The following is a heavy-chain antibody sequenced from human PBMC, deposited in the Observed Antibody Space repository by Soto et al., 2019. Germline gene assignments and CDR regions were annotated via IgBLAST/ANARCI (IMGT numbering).Heavy chain of an antibody. CDR1: GGSVSTSGGYH. CDR2: IYYSGST. Sequence: QVQLQESGPGLVKPSQTLSLTCSVSGGSVSTSGGYHWSWVRQHPGKGLECIGHIYYSGSTYYNPSLESRITISLDMSKNQFSLKLTSVTAADTAVYDGARYGSWGWFDPWGQGTLVTVSS. D-gene: IGHD2-15*01. J-gene: IGHJ5*02. CDR3: ARYGSWGWFDP. V-gene: IGHV4-31*03.